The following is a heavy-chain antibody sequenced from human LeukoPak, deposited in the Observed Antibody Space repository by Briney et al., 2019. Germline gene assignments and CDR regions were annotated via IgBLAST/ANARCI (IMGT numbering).Heavy chain of an antibody. Sequence: GGSLRLSSAASGFTFSTYAIHWVRQAPGKGLEWVAVIWYDGSEQYYADSVKGRFIISRDNSKSTSDLQMNSLRAEDTAVYYCARSTTSCLCDAFDVWGQGTMVTVSS. CDR2: IWYDGSEQ. CDR1: GFTFSTYA. J-gene: IGHJ3*01. CDR3: ARSTTSCLCDAFDV. D-gene: IGHD2-2*01. V-gene: IGHV3-33*01.